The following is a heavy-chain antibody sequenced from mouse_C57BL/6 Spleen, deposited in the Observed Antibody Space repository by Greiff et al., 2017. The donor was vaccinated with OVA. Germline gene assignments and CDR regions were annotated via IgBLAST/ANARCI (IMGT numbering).Heavy chain of an antibody. V-gene: IGHV5-17*01. CDR1: GFTFSDYG. CDR3: ARPEDYGSSYGYFDV. Sequence: EVQVVESGGGLVKPGGSLKLSCAASGFTFSDYGMHWVRQAPEKGLEWVAYISSGSSTIYYADTVKGRFTISRDNAKNTLFLQMTSLRSEDTAMYYCARPEDYGSSYGYFDVWGTGTTVTVSS. D-gene: IGHD1-1*01. CDR2: ISSGSSTI. J-gene: IGHJ1*03.